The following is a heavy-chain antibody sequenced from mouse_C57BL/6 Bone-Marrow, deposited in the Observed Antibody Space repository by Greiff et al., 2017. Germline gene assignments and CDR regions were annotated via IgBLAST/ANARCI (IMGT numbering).Heavy chain of an antibody. CDR1: GYTFTSYW. J-gene: IGHJ2*01. Sequence: QVQLQQPGAELVMPGASVKLSCKASGYTFTSYWMHWVKQRPGQGLEWIGEIDPSDSYTNYNQKFKGKSTLTVDKSSSTADMQLSSLTSEDSAVYYCARGGYWGQGTTLTVSS. CDR2: IDPSDSYT. V-gene: IGHV1-69*01. CDR3: ARGGY.